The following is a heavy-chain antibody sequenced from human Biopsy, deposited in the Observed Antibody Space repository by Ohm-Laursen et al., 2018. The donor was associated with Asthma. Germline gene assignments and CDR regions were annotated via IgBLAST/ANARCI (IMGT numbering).Heavy chain of an antibody. V-gene: IGHV3-30*18. CDR1: GFTFSSYS. D-gene: IGHD3-9*01. CDR2: ISYDGSNK. J-gene: IGHJ5*02. Sequence: RSLRLSCAASGFTFSSYSMNWVRQAPGKGLEWVAVISYDGSNKYYADSVKGRFTISRDNSKNTLYLQMNSLRAEDTAVYYCAKAERYFDWYWFDPWGQGTLATVSS. CDR3: AKAERYFDWYWFDP.